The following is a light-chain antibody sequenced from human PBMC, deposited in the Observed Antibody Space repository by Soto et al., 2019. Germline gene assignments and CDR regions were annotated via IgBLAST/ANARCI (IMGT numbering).Light chain of an antibody. CDR1: SSDVGRYNY. CDR3: RSYASSTSAV. V-gene: IGLV2-14*01. CDR2: EVS. Sequence: QSALTQPASVSGSPGQSSTISCTGTSSDVGRYNYVSWFQQHPGKAPKLMIFEVSTRPSGVSNRFSGFKSGNTASLTISGLQIEDEADYYRRSYASSTSAVFGGGTKLTVL. J-gene: IGLJ2*01.